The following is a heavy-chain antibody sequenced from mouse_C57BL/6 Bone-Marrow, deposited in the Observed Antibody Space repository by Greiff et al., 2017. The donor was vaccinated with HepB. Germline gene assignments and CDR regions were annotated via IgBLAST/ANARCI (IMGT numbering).Heavy chain of an antibody. J-gene: IGHJ3*01. CDR3: ARDSSD. V-gene: IGHV5-4*01. CDR1: GFTFSSYA. D-gene: IGHD3-2*02. CDR2: ISDGGSYT. Sequence: EVQGVESGGGLVKPGGSLKLSCAASGFTFSSYAMSWVRQTPEKRLEWVATISDGGSYTYYPDNVKGRFTISRDNAKNNLYLQMSHLKSEDTAMYYCARDSSDWGQGTLVTVSA.